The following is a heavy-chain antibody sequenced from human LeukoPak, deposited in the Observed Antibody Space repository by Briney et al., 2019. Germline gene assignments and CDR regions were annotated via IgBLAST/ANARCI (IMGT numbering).Heavy chain of an antibody. J-gene: IGHJ3*02. D-gene: IGHD2-2*01. CDR2: INPSGGST. CDR3: ARATYCSSTSCARRMVTRWAFDI. V-gene: IGHV1-46*01. CDR1: VYTFTSYY. Sequence: ASVKVSCKASVYTFTSYYMHWVRQAPAQGLEWMGIINPSGGSTSYAQKFQGRVTMTRDTSTSTVYMELSSLRSEDTAVYYCARATYCSSTSCARRMVTRWAFDIWGQGTMVTVSS.